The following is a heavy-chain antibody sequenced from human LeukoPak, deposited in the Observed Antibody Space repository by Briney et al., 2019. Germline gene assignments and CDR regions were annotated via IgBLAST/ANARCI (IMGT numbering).Heavy chain of an antibody. Sequence: PGGSLRLSCAASGXTFDDYAMHWVRQAPGKGWEWVSLISGDGGSTYYADSVKGRFTISRDNSKNSLYLQMNSLRTEDTALYYCAKDFLGVAAASPHYYYYGMDVWGQGTTVTVSS. CDR3: AKDFLGVAAASPHYYYYGMDV. J-gene: IGHJ6*02. D-gene: IGHD6-13*01. CDR1: GXTFDDYA. V-gene: IGHV3-43*02. CDR2: ISGDGGST.